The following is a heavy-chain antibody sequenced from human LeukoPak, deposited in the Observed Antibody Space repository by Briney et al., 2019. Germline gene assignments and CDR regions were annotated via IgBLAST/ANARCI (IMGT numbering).Heavy chain of an antibody. CDR2: IYPRDSDT. J-gene: IGHJ4*02. CDR1: GYIFTNYW. V-gene: IGHV5-51*01. Sequence: GESLKISCKGSGYIFTNYWIGWVRQMPGKGLEWMGIIYPRDSDTRYSPSFQGQVTVSADKSISTAYLQWSSLEASDTAMYYCARRQYSGYDFVFWGQGTLVTVSS. D-gene: IGHD5-12*01. CDR3: ARRQYSGYDFVF.